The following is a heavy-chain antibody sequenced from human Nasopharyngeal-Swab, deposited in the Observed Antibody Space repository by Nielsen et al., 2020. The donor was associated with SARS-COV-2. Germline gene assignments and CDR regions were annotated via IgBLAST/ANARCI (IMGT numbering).Heavy chain of an antibody. CDR3: AKSKGMADAFDI. D-gene: IGHD5-24*01. J-gene: IGHJ3*02. V-gene: IGHV3-23*01. Sequence: GGSLRLSCAASGFTFSSYAMSWVRQAPGKGLEWVSAISGSGGSTYYADSVKGRFTISRDNSKNTLYRQMNSLRAEDTAVYYCAKSKGMADAFDIWGQGTMVTVSS. CDR2: ISGSGGST. CDR1: GFTFSSYA.